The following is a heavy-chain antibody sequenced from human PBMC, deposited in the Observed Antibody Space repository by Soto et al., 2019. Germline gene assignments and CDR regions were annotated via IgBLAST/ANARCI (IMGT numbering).Heavy chain of an antibody. J-gene: IGHJ6*02. Sequence: GGSLRLSCAASGFTCSSYAMSWVRQAPGKGLEWVSAISGSGGSTYYADSVKGRFTISRDNSKNTLYLQMNSLRAEDTAVYYCAKGPITMVRGVIRYYGMDVWGQGTTVTVSS. CDR2: ISGSGGST. CDR3: AKGPITMVRGVIRYYGMDV. CDR1: GFTCSSYA. V-gene: IGHV3-23*01. D-gene: IGHD3-10*01.